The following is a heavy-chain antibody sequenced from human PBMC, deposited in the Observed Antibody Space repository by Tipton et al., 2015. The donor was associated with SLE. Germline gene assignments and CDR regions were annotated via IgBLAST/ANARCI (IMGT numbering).Heavy chain of an antibody. J-gene: IGHJ5*02. D-gene: IGHD3-3*01. CDR3: ARNVLRFLEWWGWFDP. CDR2: IYYSGST. CDR1: GGSISSSSYY. Sequence: TLSLTCTVSGGSISSSSYYWGWIRQPPGKGLAWIGSIYYSGSTYYNPSLKSRVTISVDTSKNQFSLKLSSVTAADTAVYYCARNVLRFLEWWGWFDPWGQGTLVTVSS. V-gene: IGHV4-39*07.